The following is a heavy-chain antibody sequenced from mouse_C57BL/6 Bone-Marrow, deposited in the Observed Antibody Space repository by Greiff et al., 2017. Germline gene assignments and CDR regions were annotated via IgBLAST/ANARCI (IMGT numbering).Heavy chain of an antibody. CDR2: ISPRDGST. CDR1: GYTFTSYD. CDR3: ASTGTNYFDY. V-gene: IGHV1-85*01. D-gene: IGHD4-1*02. Sequence: VKLQESGPELVKPGASVKLSCKASGYTFTSYDINWVKQRPGQGLEWIGWISPRDGSTKYNEQFKGKATLTVDTSSSTAYMELHSLTSEDSAVYFCASTGTNYFDYWGQGTTLTVSS. J-gene: IGHJ2*01.